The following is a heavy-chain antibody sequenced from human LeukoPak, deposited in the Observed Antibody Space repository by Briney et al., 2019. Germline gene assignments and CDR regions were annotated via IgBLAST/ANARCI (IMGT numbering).Heavy chain of an antibody. CDR3: ARGGDGHNYFDY. D-gene: IGHD5-24*01. CDR1: GGSISSYY. J-gene: IGHJ4*02. V-gene: IGHV4-59*01. Sequence: SETLSLTCTVSGGSISSYYWSWIRQPPGKGLEWIAYIYYSGSTNYNPSLKSRVTISVDTSKNQFSLKLSSVTAADTAVYYCARGGDGHNYFDYWGQGTLVTVSS. CDR2: IYYSGST.